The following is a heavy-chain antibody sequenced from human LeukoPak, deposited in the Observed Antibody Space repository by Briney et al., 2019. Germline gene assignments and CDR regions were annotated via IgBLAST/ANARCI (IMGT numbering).Heavy chain of an antibody. CDR3: ARAPKYYDILTGYYPPLGGFDP. CDR2: IYPGDSDT. D-gene: IGHD3-9*01. J-gene: IGHJ5*02. CDR1: GYSFTSYW. Sequence: GESLKISCKGSGYSFTSYWIGWVRQMPGKGLEWMGIIYPGDSDTRYSPSFQGQVTISADKSISTAYLQWSSLKASDTAMYYCARAPKYYDILTGYYPPLGGFDPWGQGTLVTVSS. V-gene: IGHV5-51*01.